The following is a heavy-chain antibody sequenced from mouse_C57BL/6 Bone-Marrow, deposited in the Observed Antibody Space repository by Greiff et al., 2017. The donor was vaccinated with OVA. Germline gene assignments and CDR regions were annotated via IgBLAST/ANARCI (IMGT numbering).Heavy chain of an antibody. J-gene: IGHJ3*01. V-gene: IGHV3-6*01. D-gene: IGHD2-4*01. CDR3: AREKIYDYGRIWFAY. CDR1: GYSITSGYY. Sequence: EVKLLESGPGLVKPSQSLSLTCSVTGYSITSGYYWNWIRQFPGNKLEWMGYISYDGSNNYNPSLKNRISITRDTSKNQFFLKLNSVTTEDTATYYCAREKIYDYGRIWFAYWGRGTVVTVSA. CDR2: ISYDGSN.